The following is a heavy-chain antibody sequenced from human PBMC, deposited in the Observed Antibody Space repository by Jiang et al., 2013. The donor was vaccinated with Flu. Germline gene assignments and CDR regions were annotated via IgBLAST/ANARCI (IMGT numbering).Heavy chain of an antibody. V-gene: IGHV3-33*01. D-gene: IGHD2-15*01. Sequence: VQLVESGGGVVQPGRSLRLSCAASGFTFSSYGMHWVRQAPGKGLEWVAVIWYDGSNKYYADSVKGRFTISRDNSKNTLYLQMNSLRAEDTAVYYCARGRIYCSGGSCYLGDYWGQGTLVTVSS. CDR1: GFTFSSYG. J-gene: IGHJ4*02. CDR2: IWYDGSNK. CDR3: ARGRIYCSGGSCYLGDY.